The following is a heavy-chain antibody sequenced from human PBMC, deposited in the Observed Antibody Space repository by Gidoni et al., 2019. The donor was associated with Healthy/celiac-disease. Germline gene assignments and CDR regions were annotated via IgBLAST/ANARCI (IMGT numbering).Heavy chain of an antibody. CDR1: GYTFTSYY. V-gene: IGHV1-46*01. J-gene: IGHJ3*02. CDR3: ARGGGIVVVTAIPDAFDI. CDR2: INPSGGST. Sequence: QVQLVQSGAEVKKPGASVKVSCKASGYTFTSYYMHWVRQAPGQGLEWMGIINPSGGSTSYAQKFQGRVTMTRDTSTSTVYMELSSLRSEDTAVYYCARGGGIVVVTAIPDAFDIWGQGTMVTVSS. D-gene: IGHD2-21*02.